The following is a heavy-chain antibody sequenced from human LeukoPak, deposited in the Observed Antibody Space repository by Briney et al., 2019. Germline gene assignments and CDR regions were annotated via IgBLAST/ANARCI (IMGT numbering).Heavy chain of an antibody. CDR1: GYTFTSYG. J-gene: IGHJ4*02. V-gene: IGHV1-18*01. CDR3: ARGPDDYGDYGNL. D-gene: IGHD4-17*01. CDR2: ISGYNSNA. Sequence: ASVKVSCKASGYTFTSYGISWVRQAPGQGLEWMGWISGYNSNAYYAQKLQGRVTMTTDTSTSTAYMEVRSLRSDDTAVYYCARGPDDYGDYGNLWGQGTLVTVSS.